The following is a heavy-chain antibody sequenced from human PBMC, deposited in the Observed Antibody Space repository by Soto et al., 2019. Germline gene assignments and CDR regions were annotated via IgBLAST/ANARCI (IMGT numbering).Heavy chain of an antibody. CDR1: GGSISSGDYY. Sequence: PSETLSRTCTVSGGSISSGDYYWSWIRQPPGKGLEWIGYIYYSGSTYYNPSLKSRVTISVDTSKNQFSLKLSSVTAADTAVYYCARVGRAAAGYDYWGQGTLVTVSS. V-gene: IGHV4-30-4*01. CDR3: ARVGRAAAGYDY. J-gene: IGHJ4*02. CDR2: IYYSGST. D-gene: IGHD6-13*01.